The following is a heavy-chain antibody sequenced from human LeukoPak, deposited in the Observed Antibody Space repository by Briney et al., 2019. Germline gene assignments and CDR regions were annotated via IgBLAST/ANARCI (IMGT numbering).Heavy chain of an antibody. CDR1: GYTFTSYD. CDR3: ARSNYDFWSGYYHYGMDV. Sequence: ASVKVSCKASGYTFTSYDINWVRQATGQGLEWMGWMNPNSGNTGYAQKFQGRVTVTRNTSISTAYMELSSLRSEDTAVYYCARSNYDFWSGYYHYGMDVWGQGTTVTVSS. J-gene: IGHJ6*02. V-gene: IGHV1-8*01. CDR2: MNPNSGNT. D-gene: IGHD3-3*01.